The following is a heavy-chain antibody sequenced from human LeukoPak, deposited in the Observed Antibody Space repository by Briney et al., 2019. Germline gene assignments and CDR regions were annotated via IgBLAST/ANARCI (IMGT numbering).Heavy chain of an antibody. CDR3: ARRSSTSIYYYSYMDV. J-gene: IGHJ6*03. CDR1: GFTFSSYA. V-gene: IGHV4-34*01. D-gene: IGHD2-2*01. Sequence: PGGSLRLSCAASGFTFSSYAMSWVRQSPGKGLEWIGEINHSGSTNYNPSLKSRVTISVDTSKNQFSLKVSSVTDADAAVYYCARRSSTSIYYYSYMDVWGKGTTVTVSS. CDR2: INHSGST.